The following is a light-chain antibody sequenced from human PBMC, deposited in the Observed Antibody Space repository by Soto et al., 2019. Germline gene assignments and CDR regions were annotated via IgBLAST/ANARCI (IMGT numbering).Light chain of an antibody. J-gene: IGLJ2*01. CDR3: AVWDDSLNGWV. Sequence: QSVLTQPPSASGTPGQRVTISCSGSSSNIGSNAVNWYQQLPGTAPKLLSYNNNQRPSGVPDRFSGSKSGTSASLAISGLQSEDGADYYCAVWDDSLNGWVFGGGTKVTVL. CDR1: SSNIGSNA. V-gene: IGLV1-44*01. CDR2: NNN.